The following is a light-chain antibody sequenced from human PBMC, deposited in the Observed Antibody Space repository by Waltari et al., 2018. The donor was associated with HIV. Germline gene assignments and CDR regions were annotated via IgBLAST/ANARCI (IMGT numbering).Light chain of an antibody. J-gene: IGLJ3*02. CDR2: TNI. V-gene: IGLV1-44*01. CDR1: SSNIGSNP. CDR3: AVWDDSLRSVL. Sequence: QSVLTQPPSASGTPGQRVNISCSGGSSNIGSNPVNWYRQFPGEAPKLLIYTNILRPSGVPDRFSGSKSGTSASLAISGLQSEDEADFYCAVWDDSLRSVLFGGGTRLTVL.